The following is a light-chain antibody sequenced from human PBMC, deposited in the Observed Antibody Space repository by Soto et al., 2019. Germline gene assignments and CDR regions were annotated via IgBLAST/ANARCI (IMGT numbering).Light chain of an antibody. V-gene: IGKV3-11*01. CDR3: QQRANWPPLS. CDR1: QSVASH. CDR2: EAS. Sequence: EIVLTQSPATLSLSPGERATLSCRASQSVASHLAWYQQSVGQAPRLLIFEASNRATGIPARFSGSGSGTDFTLTISSLEPEDFAVYYCQQRANWPPLSFGGGTKVEIK. J-gene: IGKJ4*01.